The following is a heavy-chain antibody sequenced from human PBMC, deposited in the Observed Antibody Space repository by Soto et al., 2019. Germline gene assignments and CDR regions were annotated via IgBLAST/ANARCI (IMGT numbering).Heavy chain of an antibody. Sequence: ASVKVSCKASGYTFTSYAMHWVRQAPGQRLEWMGWINAGNGNTKYSQKFQGRVTITRDTSASTAYMELSSLRSEDTAVYYCARVACSSTSCRLPLWYFDLWGRGTLVTVSS. CDR2: INAGNGNT. J-gene: IGHJ2*01. CDR3: ARVACSSTSCRLPLWYFDL. D-gene: IGHD2-2*01. CDR1: GYTFTSYA. V-gene: IGHV1-3*01.